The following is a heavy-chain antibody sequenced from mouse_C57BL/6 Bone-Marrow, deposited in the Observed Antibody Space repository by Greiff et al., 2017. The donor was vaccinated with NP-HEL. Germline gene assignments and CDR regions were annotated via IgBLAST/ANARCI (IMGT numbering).Heavy chain of an antibody. J-gene: IGHJ1*03. CDR3: ARLCDWYFDV. CDR1: GYAFSSSW. Sequence: VQLQQSGPELVKPGASVKISCKASGYAFSSSWMNWVKQRPGKGLEWIGRIYPGDGDTNYNGKFKGKATLTADKSSSTAYMQLSSLTSEDSAVYFCARLCDWYFDVWGTGTTVTVSS. V-gene: IGHV1-82*01. D-gene: IGHD6-1*01. CDR2: IYPGDGDT.